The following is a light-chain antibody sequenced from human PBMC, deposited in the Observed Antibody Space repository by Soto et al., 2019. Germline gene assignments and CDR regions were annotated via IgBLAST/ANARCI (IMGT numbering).Light chain of an antibody. CDR2: GAS. Sequence: EIVLTQSPGTLSLSPVERATLSFRASQSVSSSYLAWYQQKPGQAPRLLIYGASSRATGIPDRFSGSGSGTDFTLTIARLEPEDFAVYYCQQYGDSPRTFGQGTRLEIK. CDR3: QQYGDSPRT. V-gene: IGKV3-20*01. J-gene: IGKJ5*01. CDR1: QSVSSSY.